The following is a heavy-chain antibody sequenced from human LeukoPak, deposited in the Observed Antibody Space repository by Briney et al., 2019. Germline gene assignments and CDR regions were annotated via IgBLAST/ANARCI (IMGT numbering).Heavy chain of an antibody. Sequence: AGESLKISCENSGYSFSDYCIGWVRQTPGKGLEWMGIIYPGDSDTRYSPSFQGQVTISADKSISTAYLQWNSLKASDTAMYYCARKAAAFDHWGQGTLVTVSS. J-gene: IGHJ4*02. V-gene: IGHV5-51*01. CDR3: ARKAAAFDH. CDR1: GYSFSDYC. D-gene: IGHD6-25*01. CDR2: IYPGDSDT.